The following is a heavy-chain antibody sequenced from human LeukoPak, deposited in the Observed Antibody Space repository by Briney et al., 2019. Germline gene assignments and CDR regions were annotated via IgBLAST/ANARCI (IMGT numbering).Heavy chain of an antibody. CDR1: HDSFSSXY. CDR3: AKSHPAVTTTDWYFDL. V-gene: IGHV4-59*03. CDR2: ISYSGET. D-gene: IGHD4-17*01. Sequence: SLXXTASHDSFSSXYWXXFRQSXXXXXXXIGYISYSGETKYSPSLKRRVTISGDRSKNTFSLKMTSVTAADTAVYFCAKSHPAVTTTDWYFDLWGRGTLVTVSS. J-gene: IGHJ2*01.